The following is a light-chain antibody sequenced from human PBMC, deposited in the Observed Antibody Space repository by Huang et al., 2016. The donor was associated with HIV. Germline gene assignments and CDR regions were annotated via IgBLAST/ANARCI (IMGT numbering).Light chain of an antibody. Sequence: DIQMTQSPSSVSASVGDSVTITCRASQDISQWLAWYHQKPGQAPKILIYITSNLQSGVPSRFSGSGSGTDFTLTISSLQPEDFATYYCQQANSFPLIFGGGTRVDIK. CDR1: QDISQW. CDR3: QQANSFPLI. J-gene: IGKJ4*01. CDR2: ITS. V-gene: IGKV1-12*01.